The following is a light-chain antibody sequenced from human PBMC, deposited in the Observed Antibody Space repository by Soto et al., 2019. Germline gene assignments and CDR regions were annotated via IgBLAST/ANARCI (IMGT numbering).Light chain of an antibody. CDR2: EVS. CDR1: SSDVGNYNL. Sequence: QSVLTQPASVSGSPGQSITIPCTGTSSDVGNYNLVSWYQHHPGKAPKVMLFEVSRRPSGVSDRFSGSKSGNTASLTISGLQAEDEADYYCCSYAGGNNGVFGGGTKLTVL. V-gene: IGLV2-23*02. CDR3: CSYAGGNNGV. J-gene: IGLJ3*02.